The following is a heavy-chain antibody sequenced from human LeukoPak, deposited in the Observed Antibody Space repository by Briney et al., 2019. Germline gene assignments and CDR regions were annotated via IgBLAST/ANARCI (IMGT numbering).Heavy chain of an antibody. Sequence: SETLSLTCTVSGGSISSGDYSWSWIRQPPGKGLEWIGYIYYSGSTYYNPSLKSRVTISVDTSKNQFSLKLSSVTAADTAVYYCARADDYVWGSYRLFDYWGQGTLVTVSS. D-gene: IGHD3-16*02. CDR2: IYYSGST. CDR3: ARADDYVWGSYRLFDY. V-gene: IGHV4-30-4*01. CDR1: GGSISSGDYS. J-gene: IGHJ4*02.